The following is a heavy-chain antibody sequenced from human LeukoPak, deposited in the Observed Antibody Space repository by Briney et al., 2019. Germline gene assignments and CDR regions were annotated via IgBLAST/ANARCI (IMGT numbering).Heavy chain of an antibody. D-gene: IGHD2-8*01. V-gene: IGHV1-46*01. J-gene: IGHJ6*02. CDR1: GYTFTSYY. CDR3: ARATTRMLDYYYGMDV. CDR2: INPSGGST. Sequence: ASVKVSCKASGYTFTSYYMHWVRQAPGQGLEWMGIINPSGGSTSYAQKFQGRVTMTRDTSTSTVYMELSSLRSEDTAVYYCARATTRMLDYYYGMDVWGQGTTVTVSS.